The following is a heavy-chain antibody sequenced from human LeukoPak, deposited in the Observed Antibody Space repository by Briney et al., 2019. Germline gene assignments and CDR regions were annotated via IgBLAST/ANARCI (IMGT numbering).Heavy chain of an antibody. D-gene: IGHD1-1*01. CDR1: GYSISSGYY. CDR3: ARLYLERHPLGVYNWFDP. J-gene: IGHJ5*02. CDR2: IYHSGST. Sequence: SETLSLTCAVSGYSISSGYYWGWIRQPPGKGLEWIGSIYHSGSTYYNPSLKSRVTISVDTSKNQFSLKLSSVTAADTAVYYCARLYLERHPLGVYNWFDPWGQGTLVTVSS. V-gene: IGHV4-38-2*01.